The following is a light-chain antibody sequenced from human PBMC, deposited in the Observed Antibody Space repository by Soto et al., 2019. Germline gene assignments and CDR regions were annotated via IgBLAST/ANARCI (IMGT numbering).Light chain of an antibody. CDR3: SSYTSTSTVV. Sequence: QSVLTQPASVSGSPGQSITISCTGTSRDVGGYNYVSWYQQHPGKAPKLMIYDVDNRPSGVSNRFSGSRSGNTASLTISGLQAEDEADYYCSSYTSTSTVVFGGGTQLTVL. CDR2: DVD. V-gene: IGLV2-14*01. CDR1: SRDVGGYNY. J-gene: IGLJ2*01.